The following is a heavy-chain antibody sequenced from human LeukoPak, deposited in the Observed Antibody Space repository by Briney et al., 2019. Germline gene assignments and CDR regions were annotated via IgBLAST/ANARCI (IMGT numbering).Heavy chain of an antibody. D-gene: IGHD2-15*01. V-gene: IGHV3-30-3*01. CDR2: ISYDGSNK. CDR1: GFTFSSYA. Sequence: PGGSLRLSCAASGFTFSSYAMHWVRQAPGKGLEWVAVISYDGSNKYYADSVRGRFTISRDNSKNTLYLQMNSLRAEDTAVYYCASVEYCSGGSCYYGYFDYWGQGTLVTVSS. CDR3: ASVEYCSGGSCYYGYFDY. J-gene: IGHJ4*02.